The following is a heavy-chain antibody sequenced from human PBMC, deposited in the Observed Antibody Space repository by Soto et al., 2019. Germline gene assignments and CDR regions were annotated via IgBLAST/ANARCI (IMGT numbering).Heavy chain of an antibody. CDR1: VFTFSSYG. CDR2: ISYDGSTK. Sequence: GGSLRLSCVASVFTFSSYGMHWVRQAPGRGLEWVAVISYDGSTKYYADSVKGRFTISRDNSKKTLYLQMNSLRPEDTAVYYCAKDGAKGDTFYDFYGMDVWGQGTTVTVSS. CDR3: AKDGAKGDTFYDFYGMDV. D-gene: IGHD1-26*01. J-gene: IGHJ6*02. V-gene: IGHV3-30*18.